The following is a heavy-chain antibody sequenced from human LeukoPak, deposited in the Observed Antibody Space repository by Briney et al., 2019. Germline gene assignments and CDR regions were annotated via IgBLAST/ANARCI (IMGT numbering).Heavy chain of an antibody. J-gene: IGHJ4*02. CDR3: ASSGWYRGY. CDR2: INHSGST. D-gene: IGHD6-19*01. Sequence: SETLSLTCAVYGGSFRGYYWSWIRQPPGKGLEWIGEINHSGSTTNNPSLKSRVTISVDTSKNQFSLKVTSVTAADTAVYYCASSGWYRGYWGQGTLVTVSS. V-gene: IGHV4-34*01. CDR1: GGSFRGYY.